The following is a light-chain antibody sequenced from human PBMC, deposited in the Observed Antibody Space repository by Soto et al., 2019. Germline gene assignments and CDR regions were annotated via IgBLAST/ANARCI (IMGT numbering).Light chain of an antibody. CDR3: SSYGGNDWV. V-gene: IGLV2-8*01. Sequence: QSALTQPPSASGSLGQSVTFSCTGTSSDVGGYNYVSWYQQHPGKAPKLIIYEVHKRPSGVPDRFSGSKSGNTASLTVSGIQAEDEADYHCSSYGGNDWVFGGGTKVTVL. J-gene: IGLJ3*02. CDR2: EVH. CDR1: SSDVGGYNY.